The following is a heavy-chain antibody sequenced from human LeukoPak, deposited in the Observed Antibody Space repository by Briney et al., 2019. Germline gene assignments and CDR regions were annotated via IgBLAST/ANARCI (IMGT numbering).Heavy chain of an antibody. V-gene: IGHV4-39*01. CDR1: GGSISSSSSY. CDR2: IYYSGTT. Sequence: SETLSLTCTASGGSISSSSSYWGWIRQPPGMGLEWIGNIYYSGTTYYNPSLKSRLTMSVDASKNQFSLNLSSVTAADTAVYYCARRKPHDFYDYWGQGILVTVSS. D-gene: IGHD2-21*02. J-gene: IGHJ4*02. CDR3: ARRKPHDFYDY.